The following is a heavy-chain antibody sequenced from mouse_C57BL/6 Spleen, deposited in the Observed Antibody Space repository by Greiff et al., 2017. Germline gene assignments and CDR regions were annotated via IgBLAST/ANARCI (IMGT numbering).Heavy chain of an antibody. J-gene: IGHJ1*03. V-gene: IGHV1-61*01. Sequence: QVQLQQPGAELVRPGSSVKLSCKASGYTFTSYWMDWVKQRPGQGLEWIGNIYPSDSETHYNQKFKDKATLTVDKSSSKAYMQLSSLTSEDSAVYCCARYYYGSKRYFDVWGTGTTVTVSS. CDR3: ARYYYGSKRYFDV. CDR2: IYPSDSET. D-gene: IGHD1-1*01. CDR1: GYTFTSYW.